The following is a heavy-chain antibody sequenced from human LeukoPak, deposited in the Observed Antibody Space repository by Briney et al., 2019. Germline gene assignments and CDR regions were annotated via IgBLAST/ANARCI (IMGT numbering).Heavy chain of an antibody. Sequence: PGGSLRLSCAASGFTFSSYAMHWVRQAPGKGLEWVAVISYDGGNKYYADSVKGRFTISRDNSKNTLYLQMNSLRAEDTAVYYCARGDDYGDYVFDPWGQGTLVTVSS. CDR3: ARGDDYGDYVFDP. D-gene: IGHD4-17*01. J-gene: IGHJ5*02. V-gene: IGHV3-30-3*01. CDR2: ISYDGGNK. CDR1: GFTFSSYA.